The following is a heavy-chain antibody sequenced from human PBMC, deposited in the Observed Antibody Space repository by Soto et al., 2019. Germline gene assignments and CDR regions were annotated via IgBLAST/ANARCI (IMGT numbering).Heavy chain of an antibody. Sequence: GESLKISCKGSGYSFTSYWIGWVRQVPGKGLEWMGIIYPGDSDTRYSPSFQGQVTISADKSISTAYLQWSSLKASDTAMYYCASVAAMVGGAFDIWGQGTMVTVSS. CDR3: ASVAAMVGGAFDI. D-gene: IGHD5-18*01. CDR2: IYPGDSDT. J-gene: IGHJ3*02. CDR1: GYSFTSYW. V-gene: IGHV5-51*01.